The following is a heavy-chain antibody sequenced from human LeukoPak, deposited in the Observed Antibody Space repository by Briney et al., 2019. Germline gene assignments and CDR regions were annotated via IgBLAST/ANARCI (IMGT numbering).Heavy chain of an antibody. D-gene: IGHD2-8*01. CDR2: IQFDGNNK. V-gene: IGHV3-30*02. CDR3: AKKKCGNGDRFDF. Sequence: PGGSLRLSCAASGFPFSRYGMHWVRQAPGKGLEWVAYIQFDGNNKCYADSVKGRFTISRDNSRNTLYLQMNKLTAEDTAVYYCAKKKCGNGDRFDFWGQGTLVTVSS. CDR1: GFPFSRYG. J-gene: IGHJ4*02.